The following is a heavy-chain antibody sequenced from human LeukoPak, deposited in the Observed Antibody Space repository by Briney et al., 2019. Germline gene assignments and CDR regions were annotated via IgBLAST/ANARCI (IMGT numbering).Heavy chain of an antibody. Sequence: SETLSLTCTVSGGSISSYYWSWIRQPPGKGLEWIGYIYYSGSTNYNPSLKSRVTISVDTSKNQFSLKLSSVTAADTAVYYCARRIVVVPAARGVGWFDPWGQGTLVTVSS. CDR3: ARRIVVVPAARGVGWFDP. J-gene: IGHJ5*02. CDR1: GGSISSYY. V-gene: IGHV4-59*08. CDR2: IYYSGST. D-gene: IGHD2-2*01.